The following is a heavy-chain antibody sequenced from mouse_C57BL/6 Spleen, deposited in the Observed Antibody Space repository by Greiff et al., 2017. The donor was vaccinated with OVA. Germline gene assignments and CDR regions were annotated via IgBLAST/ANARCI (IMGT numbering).Heavy chain of an antibody. CDR2: ISYDGSN. V-gene: IGHV3-6*01. Sequence: EVKLVESGPGLVKPSQSLSLTCSVTGYSITSGYYWNWIRQFPGNKLEWMGYISYDGSNNYNPSLKNRISITRDTSKNQFFLKLNSVTTEDTATYYCARGPRGDWFAYWGQGTLVTVSA. J-gene: IGHJ3*01. CDR1: GYSITSGYY. CDR3: ARGPRGDWFAY.